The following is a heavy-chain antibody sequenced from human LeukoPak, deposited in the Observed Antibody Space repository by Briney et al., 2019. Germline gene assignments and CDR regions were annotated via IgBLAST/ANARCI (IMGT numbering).Heavy chain of an antibody. CDR3: ARDRSLYYYDSSDGTLLDY. V-gene: IGHV3-21*01. D-gene: IGHD3-22*01. CDR2: ISSSSSYI. CDR1: GFTFSSYS. Sequence: PGGSLRLSCAASGFTFSSYSMNWVRQAPGKGLEWVSSISSSSSYIYYADSVKGRFTIPRDNAKNSLYLQMNSLRAEDTAVYYCARDRSLYYYDSSDGTLLDYWGQGTLVTVSS. J-gene: IGHJ4*02.